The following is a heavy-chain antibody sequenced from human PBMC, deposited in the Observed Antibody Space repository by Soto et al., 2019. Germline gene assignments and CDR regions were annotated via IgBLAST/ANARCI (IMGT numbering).Heavy chain of an antibody. CDR3: ARASGYSYGYYYYYYYGMDV. J-gene: IGHJ6*02. V-gene: IGHV4-31*03. CDR1: GGSISSGGYY. D-gene: IGHD5-18*01. Sequence: QVQLQESGPGLVKPSQTLSLTCTVSGGSISSGGYYWSWIRQHPGKGREWIGYIYYSGSTYYNPSLKSRVTISVDTSKNQFSLKLSSVTAADTAVYYCARASGYSYGYYYYYYYGMDVWGQGTMVTVSS. CDR2: IYYSGST.